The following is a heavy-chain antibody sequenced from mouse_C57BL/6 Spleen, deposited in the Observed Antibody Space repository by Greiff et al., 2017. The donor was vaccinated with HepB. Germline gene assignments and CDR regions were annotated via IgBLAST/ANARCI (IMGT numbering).Heavy chain of an antibody. D-gene: IGHD2-5*01. V-gene: IGHV14-4*01. CDR3: TPSNYAYFDV. J-gene: IGHJ1*03. Sequence: VQLQQSGAELVRPGASVKLSCTASGFNIKDDYMHWVKQRPEKGLEWIGWIDPENGDTEYASKVQGKATITADTSSNTAYLQLSSLTSEDTAVYYCTPSNYAYFDVWGTGTTVTVSS. CDR1: GFNIKDDY. CDR2: IDPENGDT.